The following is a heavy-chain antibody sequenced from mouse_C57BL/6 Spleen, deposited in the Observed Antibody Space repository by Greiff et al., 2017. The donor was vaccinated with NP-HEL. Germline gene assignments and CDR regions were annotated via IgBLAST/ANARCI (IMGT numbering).Heavy chain of an antibody. CDR1: GYTFTSYG. Sequence: QVQLQQSGAELARPGASVELSCKASGYTFTSYGIRWVKQRTGPGLEWIGEIYPRSGNTYYNEKFKGQATLTADQSSRTAYMELRSLTSEDSAVYFCARWAATGYFDVWGTGTTVTVSA. CDR3: ARWAATGYFDV. J-gene: IGHJ1*03. V-gene: IGHV1-81*01. D-gene: IGHD1-1*01. CDR2: IYPRSGNT.